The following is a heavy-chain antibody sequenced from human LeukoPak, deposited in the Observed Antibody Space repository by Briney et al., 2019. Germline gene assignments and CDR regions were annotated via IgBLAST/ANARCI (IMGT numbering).Heavy chain of an antibody. J-gene: IGHJ6*03. D-gene: IGHD2/OR15-2a*01. CDR3: ARERKYYYMDL. V-gene: IGHV3-48*01. Sequence: GGSLRLSCVGSEFDFSNFNMIWVRLAPGKGPEYISHISNTANATYYIDSVRGRFTISRDNARNSLYLQMDSLRAEDTAVYYCARERKYYYMDLWGKGTTVTVS. CDR2: ISNTANAT. CDR1: EFDFSNFN.